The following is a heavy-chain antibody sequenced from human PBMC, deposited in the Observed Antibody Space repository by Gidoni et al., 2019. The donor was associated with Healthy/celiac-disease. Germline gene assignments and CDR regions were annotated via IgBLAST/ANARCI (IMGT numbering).Heavy chain of an antibody. V-gene: IGHV4-61*02. CDR1: GGSISSGSYY. CDR2: IYTSGST. D-gene: IGHD2-15*01. J-gene: IGHJ6*02. CDR3: ASTLLGGGNTYYYYGMDV. Sequence: QVQLQESGPGLVKPSQTLSLTCTVSGGSISSGSYYWSWIRQPAGKGLEWIGRIYTSGSTNYNPSLKSRVTISVDTSKNQFSLKLSSVTAADTAVYYCASTLLGGGNTYYYYGMDVWGQGTTVTVSS.